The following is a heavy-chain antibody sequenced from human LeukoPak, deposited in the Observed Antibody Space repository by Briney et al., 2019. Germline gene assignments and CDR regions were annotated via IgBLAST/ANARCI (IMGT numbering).Heavy chain of an antibody. CDR2: INPNHGDT. D-gene: IGHD3-10*01. Sequence: GASVKVSCKASGYTFTSYAMNWVRQAPGQGLEWMGWINPNHGDTNYAQKFQDRVSMTRDTSISTAYMHLSRLRSADTAVYYCARSADYYGSGSYWRPTDAFDIWGQGTMVTVSS. J-gene: IGHJ3*02. CDR1: GYTFTSYA. CDR3: ARSADYYGSGSYWRPTDAFDI. V-gene: IGHV1-2*02.